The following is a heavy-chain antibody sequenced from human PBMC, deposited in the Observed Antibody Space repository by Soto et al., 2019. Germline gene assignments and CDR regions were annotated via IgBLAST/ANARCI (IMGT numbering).Heavy chain of an antibody. D-gene: IGHD3-10*01. CDR1: GDSVSSNTAT. J-gene: IGHJ3*02. CDR2: TYYRSQWHN. CDR3: ARERGFLSDGIDI. V-gene: IGHV6-1*01. Sequence: SQTLSLTCVISGDSVSSNTATWNWIRQSPSRGLEWLGRTYYRSQWHNEYEESVKSRITINPDTSKNQFSLQLNSMSPEDTAVYFCARERGFLSDGIDIWGRGTMVTVSS.